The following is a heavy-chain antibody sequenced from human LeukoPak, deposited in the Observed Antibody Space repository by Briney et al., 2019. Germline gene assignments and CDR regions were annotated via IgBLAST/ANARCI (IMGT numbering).Heavy chain of an antibody. Sequence: QTGGSLRLSCVVSGFTFSTSAMSWVRQAPGKGLEWVSGISESGGSTYYADSVKGRFTISRDNSKHTLFLQMNNLRAEDTAIYYCAKGSGIYPGHLDSWGQGTLVTVSS. D-gene: IGHD6-19*01. CDR3: AKGSGIYPGHLDS. V-gene: IGHV3-23*01. J-gene: IGHJ4*02. CDR1: GFTFSTSA. CDR2: ISESGGST.